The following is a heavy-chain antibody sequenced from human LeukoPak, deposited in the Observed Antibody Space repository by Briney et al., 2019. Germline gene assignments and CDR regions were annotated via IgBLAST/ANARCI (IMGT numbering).Heavy chain of an antibody. J-gene: IGHJ5*01. CDR3: ATVGTTGTRWFDS. D-gene: IGHD1-1*01. CDR2: IFPLDSDT. V-gene: IGHV5-51*01. CDR1: AYTFSTSR. Sequence: SGESLKISCKGSAYTFSTSRIAWVRQMPGKGLEWMGIIFPLDSDTRYSPSLQGQVTISVDKSISTAYLQWSSLKTSDTAIYYCATVGTTGTRWFDSWGQGTLVTVSS.